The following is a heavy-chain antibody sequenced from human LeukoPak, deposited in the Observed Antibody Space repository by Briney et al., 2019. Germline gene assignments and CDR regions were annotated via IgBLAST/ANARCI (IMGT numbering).Heavy chain of an antibody. CDR2: IYTSGST. Sequence: SETLSLTCTVSGGSISSGSYYWGWIRQPAGKGLEWIVRIYTSGSTNYNPSLKSRVTISVDTSKDQFSLKLSSVTAADTAVYYCARGITIFGVGNWFDPWGQGTLVTVSS. D-gene: IGHD3-3*01. V-gene: IGHV4-61*02. J-gene: IGHJ5*02. CDR3: ARGITIFGVGNWFDP. CDR1: GGSISSGSYY.